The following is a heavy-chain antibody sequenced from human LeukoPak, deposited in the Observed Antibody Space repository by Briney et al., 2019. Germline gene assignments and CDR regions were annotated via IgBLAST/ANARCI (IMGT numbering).Heavy chain of an antibody. V-gene: IGHV3-7*01. D-gene: IGHD5-18*01. CDR3: ARDLSGVTGYTYGRGIDY. CDR1: GFTFRSYD. CDR2: IKKDGSEK. J-gene: IGHJ4*02. Sequence: PGGSLRLSCEASGFTFRSYDMSWVRQAPGKGLEWVANIKKDGSEKYYVDSVKGRFTISRDNAKTSLYLQMNSLRAEGTAVYYCARDLSGVTGYTYGRGIDYWGQGTLVTVSS.